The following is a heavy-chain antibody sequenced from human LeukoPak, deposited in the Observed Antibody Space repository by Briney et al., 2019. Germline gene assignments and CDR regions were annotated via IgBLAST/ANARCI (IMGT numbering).Heavy chain of an antibody. J-gene: IGHJ6*03. V-gene: IGHV3-33*07. CDR1: GFTFNSYA. Sequence: GGSLRLSCIPSGFTFNSYAMFWVRQAPGKGLEWVSLIWYDGSNKYYADSVKGRFTVSRDNSKNTLFLQMNSLRAEDTAVYYCARARGWKPNYYYYYMDVWGRGTTVTVSS. D-gene: IGHD2-15*01. CDR2: IWYDGSNK. CDR3: ARARGWKPNYYYYYMDV.